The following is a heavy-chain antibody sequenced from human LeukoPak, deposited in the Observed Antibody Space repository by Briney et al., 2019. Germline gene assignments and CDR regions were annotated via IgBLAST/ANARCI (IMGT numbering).Heavy chain of an antibody. CDR1: GFTFSSYA. J-gene: IGHJ4*02. D-gene: IGHD3-9*01. CDR2: IYSGGST. V-gene: IGHV3-53*01. CDR3: AREDILTGFDY. Sequence: GGSLRLSCAASGFTFSSYAMSWVRQAPGKGLEWVSVIYSGGSTYYADSVKGRFTISRDNSKNTLHLQMNSLRAEDTAVYYCAREDILTGFDYWGQGTLVTVSS.